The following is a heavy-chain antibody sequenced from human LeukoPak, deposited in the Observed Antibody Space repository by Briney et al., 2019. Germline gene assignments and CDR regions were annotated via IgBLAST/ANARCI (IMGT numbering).Heavy chain of an antibody. CDR2: IWYDGSNK. D-gene: IGHD4-17*01. V-gene: IGHV3-33*01. J-gene: IGHJ5*02. Sequence: GGSLRLSCAASGFTFSSYGMHWVRQAPGKGLEWVAVIWYDGSNKYYADSVKGRFTISRDNSKNTLYLQMNSLRAEDTAVYYCGRDYAYGDYEGWFDPWGKGTLVTVSS. CDR3: GRDYAYGDYEGWFDP. CDR1: GFTFSSYG.